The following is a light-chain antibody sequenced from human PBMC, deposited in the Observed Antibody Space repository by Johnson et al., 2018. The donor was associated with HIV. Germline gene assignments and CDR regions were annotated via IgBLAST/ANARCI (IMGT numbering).Light chain of an antibody. J-gene: IGLJ1*01. Sequence: QAVLTQPPSVSAAPGQKVTISCSGSSSTIGNSNLSWYQQLPGPPPKLLIYDNNKRPSGIPDRFPGSKSGPSATLGITGLQTGDEADYYCGTWDSSLTSYVFGAGTKVTVL. V-gene: IGLV1-51*01. CDR3: GTWDSSLTSYV. CDR1: SSTIGNSN. CDR2: DNN.